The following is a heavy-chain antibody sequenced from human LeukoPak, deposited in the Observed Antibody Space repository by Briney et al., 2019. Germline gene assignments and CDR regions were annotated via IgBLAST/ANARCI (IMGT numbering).Heavy chain of an antibody. V-gene: IGHV3-74*01. CDR3: ARGGSYGSRDH. D-gene: IGHD3-10*01. CDR1: GFTFSCCW. J-gene: IGHJ4*02. Sequence: PGGSLRLSCAASGFTFSCCWMYWVRQAPGKGLEWVSRINGAGGSTTYADSVKGRFTISRDNVKNTVYLQMNSLRAEDTAVYYCARGGSYGSRDHWGQGTLVTVSS. CDR2: INGAGGST.